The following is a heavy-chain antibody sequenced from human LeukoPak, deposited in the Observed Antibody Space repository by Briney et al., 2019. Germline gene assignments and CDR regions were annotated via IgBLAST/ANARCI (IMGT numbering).Heavy chain of an antibody. CDR2: IYYSGST. Sequence: SETLSLTCTVSGGSISSYYWSWIRQPPGKGLEWIGYIYYSGSTNYNPSLKSRVTISVDTSKNQFSLKLSSVTAADTAVYYCAREVTYYYDSSGSFDYWGQGTMVIVSS. D-gene: IGHD3-22*01. J-gene: IGHJ4*02. V-gene: IGHV4-59*01. CDR1: GGSISSYY. CDR3: AREVTYYYDSSGSFDY.